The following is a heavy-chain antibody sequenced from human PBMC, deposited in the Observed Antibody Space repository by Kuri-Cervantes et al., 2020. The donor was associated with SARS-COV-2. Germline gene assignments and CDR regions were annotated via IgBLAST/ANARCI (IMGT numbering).Heavy chain of an antibody. V-gene: IGHV3-53*01. Sequence: GESLKISCAASGFTVSSNYMSWVRQAPGKGLEWVSVIYSGGSTYYADSVKGRFTISRDNSKNTLYPQMNSLRAEDTAVYYCAREGNYGYYYYGMDVWGQGTTVTVSS. CDR1: GFTVSSNY. CDR2: IYSGGST. D-gene: IGHD4-11*01. CDR3: AREGNYGYYYYGMDV. J-gene: IGHJ6*02.